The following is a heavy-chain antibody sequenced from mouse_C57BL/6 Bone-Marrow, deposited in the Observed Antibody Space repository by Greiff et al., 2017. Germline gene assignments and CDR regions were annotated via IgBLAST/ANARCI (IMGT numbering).Heavy chain of an antibody. J-gene: IGHJ2*01. V-gene: IGHV1-69*01. CDR2: IDPSDSYT. Sequence: QVQLQQPGAELVMPGASVKLSCKASGYTFTSYWMHWVKQRPGQGLEWIGEIDPSDSYTNYNQKFKGKSTLTVDKSSSKAYMQLSSLTSEDSAVYYCAREVYYGSSYYFDYWGQGTTLTVSS. CDR3: AREVYYGSSYYFDY. CDR1: GYTFTSYW. D-gene: IGHD1-1*01.